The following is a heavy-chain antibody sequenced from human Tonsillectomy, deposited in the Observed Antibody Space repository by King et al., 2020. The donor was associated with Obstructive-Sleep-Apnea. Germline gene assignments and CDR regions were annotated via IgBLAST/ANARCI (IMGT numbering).Heavy chain of an antibody. Sequence: DQLVQSGAEVKKPGASVKVSCKASGYTFTSYGISWVRQAPGQGLEWMGWISAYNGNTNYAQKVQGRVTMTTDTSTSTAYMELRSLRSDDAAVYYCAREVGCSGGSCYTRFDPWGQGTLVTVSS. CDR1: GYTFTSYG. D-gene: IGHD2-15*01. CDR3: AREVGCSGGSCYTRFDP. V-gene: IGHV1-18*01. J-gene: IGHJ5*02. CDR2: ISAYNGNT.